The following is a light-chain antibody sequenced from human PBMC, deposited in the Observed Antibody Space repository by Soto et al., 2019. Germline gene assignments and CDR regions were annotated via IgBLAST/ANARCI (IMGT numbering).Light chain of an antibody. V-gene: IGLV2-14*01. CDR1: SSDVGGYNY. J-gene: IGLJ2*01. CDR3: SSDTSTSAVV. Sequence: QSALTQPASVSGSPGQSITISCTGTSSDVGGYNYVSWYQQHPGKAPKLMIYDVSNRPSGVSNRFSGSKSDNTASLAISGLQAEDEADYYYSSDTSTSAVVFGGGTKLTVL. CDR2: DVS.